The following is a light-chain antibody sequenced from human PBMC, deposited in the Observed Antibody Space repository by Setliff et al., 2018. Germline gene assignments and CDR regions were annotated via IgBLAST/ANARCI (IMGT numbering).Light chain of an antibody. V-gene: IGLV2-14*03. J-gene: IGLJ1*01. CDR2: DVN. CDR3: ASKTGPGTYV. CDR1: FGAYGSAY. Sequence: QSVLTQPASVPGSPGQSITISCTGEFGAYGSAYVSWYQQHPDKAPKLIIYDVNNRPSGISHRFSGSNSANTASLTISGLQAEDEAEYFCASKTGPGTYVFGTGTKVTVL.